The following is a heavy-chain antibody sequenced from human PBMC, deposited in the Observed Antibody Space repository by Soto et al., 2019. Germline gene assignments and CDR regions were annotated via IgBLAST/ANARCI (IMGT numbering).Heavy chain of an antibody. CDR3: ARWGAARHLDY. V-gene: IGHV1-18*01. CDR1: VYTFTNYA. D-gene: IGHD6-6*01. CDR2: ISVYNGNT. J-gene: IGHJ4*02. Sequence: ASVKVSRKASVYTFTNYALSWVRQAPGQGLEWIGFISVYNGNTHYAQKFQGRVTVTTDTSTSTVYMDLRSLRSDDTAVYYCARWGAARHLDYWGQGTPVTVSS.